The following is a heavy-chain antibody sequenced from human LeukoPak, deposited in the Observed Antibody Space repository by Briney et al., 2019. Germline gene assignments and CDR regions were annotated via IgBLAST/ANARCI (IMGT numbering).Heavy chain of an antibody. CDR1: GGSINEYY. CDR3: ARDADPTAYYGSGSSIDY. D-gene: IGHD3-10*01. CDR2: IYHSGST. V-gene: IGHV4-38-2*02. Sequence: KSSETLSLTCTVSGGSINEYYWNWIRQPPGKGLEWIGSIYHSGSTYYNPSLKSRVTISVDTSKSQFSLRLNSVTAADTAVYYCARDADPTAYYGSGSSIDYWGQGTLVTVSS. J-gene: IGHJ4*02.